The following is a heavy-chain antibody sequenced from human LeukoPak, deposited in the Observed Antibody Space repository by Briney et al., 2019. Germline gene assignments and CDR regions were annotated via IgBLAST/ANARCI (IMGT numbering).Heavy chain of an antibody. D-gene: IGHD2-2*01. V-gene: IGHV3-48*01. J-gene: IGHJ4*02. CDR3: ARDSRSHCGTDACYGPYFDY. Sequence: GGSLRLSCEASGFSFSAYSMSWVRQAPGKGLEWISYIRSSSTTIYYADSVNGRFTISRDNAENSVYLQMNSLRVEDTAVYFCARDSRSHCGTDACYGPYFDYWGQGILVAVSS. CDR2: IRSSSTTI. CDR1: GFSFSAYS.